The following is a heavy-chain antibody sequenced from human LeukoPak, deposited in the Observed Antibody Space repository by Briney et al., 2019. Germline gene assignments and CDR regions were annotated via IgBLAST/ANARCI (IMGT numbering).Heavy chain of an antibody. D-gene: IGHD3-16*02. CDR2: IYGGGSA. V-gene: IGHV3-53*01. Sequence: PGGSLRLSCAASGFTVSYNDMSWVRQAPGKGLECVSVIYGGGSAYYADSVKGRFTISSDNSKNTLYLQMNSLRDEDTAMYYCAKVSKKKNFFGGIITHYFDYWGQGTLVTVSS. CDR1: GFTVSYND. CDR3: AKVSKKKNFFGGIITHYFDY. J-gene: IGHJ4*02.